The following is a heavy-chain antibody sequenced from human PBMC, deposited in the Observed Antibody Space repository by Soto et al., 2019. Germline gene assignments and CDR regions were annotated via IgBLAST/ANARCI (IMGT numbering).Heavy chain of an antibody. CDR2: IYHSGST. J-gene: IGHJ6*02. CDR1: GYSISSGYY. D-gene: IGHD1-26*01. Sequence: KPSETLSLTCAVSGYSISSGYYWGWIRQPPGKGLEWIGSIYHSGSTYYNPSLKSRVTISVDTSKNQFSLKLSSVTAADTAVYYCARDPAKWELRVYGMDVWGQGTTVTVSS. V-gene: IGHV4-38-2*02. CDR3: ARDPAKWELRVYGMDV.